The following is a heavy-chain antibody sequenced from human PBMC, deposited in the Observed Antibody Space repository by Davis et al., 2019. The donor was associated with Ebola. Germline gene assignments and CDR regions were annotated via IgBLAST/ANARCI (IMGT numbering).Heavy chain of an antibody. V-gene: IGHV3-7*03. CDR2: IKEDGSKE. D-gene: IGHD2-15*01. CDR3: VRGGSATAY. CDR1: GFTFSNYW. J-gene: IGHJ1*01. Sequence: ESLKTSCAASGFTFSNYWMSWARQAPGKGLGCVAHIKEDGSKEFYVDSVKGRFTISRDNAKSSLYLQMNSLRAEDTAVFYCVRGGSATAYWGQGTPVTVSS.